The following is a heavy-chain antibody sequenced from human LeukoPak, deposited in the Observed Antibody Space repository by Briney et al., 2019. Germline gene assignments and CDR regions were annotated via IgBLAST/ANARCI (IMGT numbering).Heavy chain of an antibody. Sequence: PSETLSLTCTVSGGSISSGDYYWSWIRQHPGKGLEWIGYIYYSGSTYYNPSLKSRVTISVDTSKNQFSLKLSSVTAADTAVYYCARKTYYYDSSGYRIGNWFDPWGQGTLVTVSS. CDR2: IYYSGST. J-gene: IGHJ5*02. D-gene: IGHD3-22*01. CDR3: ARKTYYYDSSGYRIGNWFDP. CDR1: GGSISSGDYY. V-gene: IGHV4-31*03.